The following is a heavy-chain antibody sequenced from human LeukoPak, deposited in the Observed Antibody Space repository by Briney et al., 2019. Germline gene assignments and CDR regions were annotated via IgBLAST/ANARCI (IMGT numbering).Heavy chain of an antibody. D-gene: IGHD6-19*01. CDR1: GFTFSSHG. CDR3: ARQSSPDY. V-gene: IGHV3-23*01. J-gene: IGHJ4*02. CDR2: ISPSGSIS. Sequence: GGTLRLSCAASGFTFSSHGINWVRQAPGKGLEWVSGISPSGSISYYADSVKGRFTISRDNSKNTLYLQMNSLRAEDTALYYCARQSSPDYWGQGTLVTVSS.